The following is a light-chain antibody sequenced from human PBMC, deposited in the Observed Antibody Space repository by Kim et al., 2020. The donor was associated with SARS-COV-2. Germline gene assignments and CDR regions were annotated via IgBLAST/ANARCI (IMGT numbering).Light chain of an antibody. Sequence: QSALTQPASVSGSPGQSISISCTGTSSDVGGYNYVSWYQQHPGKAPKLMIYDVSDRPSGISNRFSGSKSGNTASLTISGLESEDEADYYCNSYTRNSTWVFGGGTQLTVL. CDR2: DVS. CDR1: SSDVGGYNY. CDR3: NSYTRNSTWV. J-gene: IGLJ3*02. V-gene: IGLV2-14*03.